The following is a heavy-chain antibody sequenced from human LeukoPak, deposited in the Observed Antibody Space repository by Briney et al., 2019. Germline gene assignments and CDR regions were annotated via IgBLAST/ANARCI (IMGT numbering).Heavy chain of an antibody. CDR2: IIPIFGTA. CDR1: GGTFSSYA. D-gene: IGHD2-15*01. V-gene: IGHV1-69*06. Sequence: SVKVSCKASGGTFSSYAISWVRQAPGQGLEWMGGIIPIFGTANYAQKFQGRVTITADKSTSTAYMELSSLRSEDTAVYYCARDADIVVSGAFDIWGQGTVVTVSS. J-gene: IGHJ3*02. CDR3: ARDADIVVSGAFDI.